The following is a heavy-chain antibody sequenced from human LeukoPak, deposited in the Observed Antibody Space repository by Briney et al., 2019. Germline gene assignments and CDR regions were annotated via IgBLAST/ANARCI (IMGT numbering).Heavy chain of an antibody. CDR3: ARGILRYFDWLPSYFDY. D-gene: IGHD3-9*01. V-gene: IGHV3-7*01. CDR1: GFTFSSYW. CDR2: IKQDGSEK. Sequence: GGSLRLSCAASGFTFSSYWMSWVRQAPGKGLEGVANIKQDGSEKYYVDSVKGRFTISRDNAKNSLYLQMNSLRAEDTAVYYCARGILRYFDWLPSYFDYWGQGTLVTVSS. J-gene: IGHJ4*02.